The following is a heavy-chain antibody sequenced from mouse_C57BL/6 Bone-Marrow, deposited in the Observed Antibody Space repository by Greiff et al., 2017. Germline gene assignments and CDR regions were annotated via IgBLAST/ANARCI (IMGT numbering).Heavy chain of an antibody. V-gene: IGHV5-6*02. D-gene: IGHD3-3*01. CDR1: GFTFSSYG. Sequence: EVKLQESGGDLVKPGGSLKLSCAASGFTFSSYGMSWVRQTPDKRLEWVATISSGGSYTYYPDSVKGRFTISRDNAKNTLYQQTSSLKCEDTAMYYCTRRGTWAMDYWGQGTSVTVSS. CDR2: ISSGGSYT. J-gene: IGHJ4*01. CDR3: TRRGTWAMDY.